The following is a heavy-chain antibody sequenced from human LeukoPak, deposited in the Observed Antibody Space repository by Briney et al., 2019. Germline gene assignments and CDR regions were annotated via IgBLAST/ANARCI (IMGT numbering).Heavy chain of an antibody. CDR2: ISGSGGST. V-gene: IGHV3-23*01. Sequence: LPGRSLRLSCAASGFTFSSYAMSWVRQAPGKGLEWVSAISGSGGSTYYADSVKGRFTISRDNSKNTLYLQMNSLRAEDTAVYYCAKDGTPILEWLSERRNYDYWGQGTLVTVSS. D-gene: IGHD3-3*01. CDR3: AKDGTPILEWLSERRNYDY. J-gene: IGHJ4*02. CDR1: GFTFSSYA.